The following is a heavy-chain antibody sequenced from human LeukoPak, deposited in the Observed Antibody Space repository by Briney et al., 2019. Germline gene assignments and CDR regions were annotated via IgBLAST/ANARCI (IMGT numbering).Heavy chain of an antibody. CDR2: ITSNGVST. CDR1: GFTFSTYA. Sequence: GSLRLSCAAFGFTFSTYAMHWVRQAPGKGLEYVSGITSNGVSTYYANSVEGRSTVSRDNSKNTLYLQMGSLRAEDMAVYYCARAPGVYSNYGYFQYWGQGTLVTVSS. J-gene: IGHJ1*01. CDR3: ARAPGVYSNYGYFQY. V-gene: IGHV3-64*01. D-gene: IGHD4-4*01.